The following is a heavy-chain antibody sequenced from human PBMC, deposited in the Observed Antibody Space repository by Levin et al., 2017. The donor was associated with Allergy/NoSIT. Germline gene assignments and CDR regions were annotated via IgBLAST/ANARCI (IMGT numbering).Heavy chain of an antibody. CDR3: ARCDSSGYYLVGRPFDI. J-gene: IGHJ3*02. Sequence: GESLKISCKGSGYSFTSYWIGWVRQMPGKGLEWMGIIYPGDSDTRYSPSFQGQVTISADKSISTAYLQWSSLKASDTAMYYCARCDSSGYYLVGRPFDIWGQGTMVTVSS. CDR2: IYPGDSDT. D-gene: IGHD3-22*01. V-gene: IGHV5-51*01. CDR1: GYSFTSYW.